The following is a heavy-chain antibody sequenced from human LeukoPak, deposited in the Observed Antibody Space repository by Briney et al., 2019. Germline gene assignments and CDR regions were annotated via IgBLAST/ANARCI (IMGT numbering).Heavy chain of an antibody. V-gene: IGHV3-23*01. D-gene: IGHD3-16*02. CDR2: ISGNGVNT. CDR1: GFTFSSYA. J-gene: IGHJ4*02. Sequence: GGSLRLSCAASGFTFSSYAMSWVRQAPGKGLEWVSGISGNGVNTYHADSVKGRFTISRDNSKNTLYLQMNSLRVEDTAVYYCARGYYDYVWGSYRNWGQGTLVTVSS. CDR3: ARGYYDYVWGSYRN.